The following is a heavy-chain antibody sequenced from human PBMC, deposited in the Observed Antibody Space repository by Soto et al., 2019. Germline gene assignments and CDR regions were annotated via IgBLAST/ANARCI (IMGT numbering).Heavy chain of an antibody. CDR3: ARHGGDTAMVRAFDI. Sequence: GESMKISCKGSGYSFTIYWIGWVRQMPGKGLEWMGIIYPGDSDTRYSPSFQGQVTISADKSISTAYLQWSSLKASDTAMYYCARHGGDTAMVRAFDIWGQGTMVTVSS. V-gene: IGHV5-51*01. D-gene: IGHD5-18*01. CDR2: IYPGDSDT. J-gene: IGHJ3*02. CDR1: GYSFTIYW.